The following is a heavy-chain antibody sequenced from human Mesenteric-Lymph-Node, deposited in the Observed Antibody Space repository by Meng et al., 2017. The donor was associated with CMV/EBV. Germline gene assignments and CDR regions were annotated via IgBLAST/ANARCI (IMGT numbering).Heavy chain of an antibody. CDR2: SNAGNGNT. CDR3: ARYCSGGSCYSGSFYYYGMDV. V-gene: IGHV1-3*02. CDR1: GCTLTRYV. D-gene: IGHD2-15*01. Sequence: ASVKVSCKASGCTLTRYVMHWVRQAPGQRLEWMGWSNAGNGNTKYSQEFQGRVTMTRNTSISTAYMELSSLRSEDTAVYYCARYCSGGSCYSGSFYYYGMDVWGQGTTVTVSS. J-gene: IGHJ6*02.